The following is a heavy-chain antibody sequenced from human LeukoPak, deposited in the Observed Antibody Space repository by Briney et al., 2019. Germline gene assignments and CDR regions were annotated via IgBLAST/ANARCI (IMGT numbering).Heavy chain of an antibody. CDR3: ARHSRKFDAFDI. V-gene: IGHV4-39*01. CDR2: IFYTGTT. CDR1: GGSIGSDNYY. J-gene: IGHJ3*02. Sequence: PSETLSLTCTVSGGSIGSDNYYWDWIRQPPGRGLEFIAGIFYTGTTYYNPSLKSRVTISVDTSKNQFSLKLSSVTAADTAVYYCARHSRKFDAFDIWGQGTMVTVSS.